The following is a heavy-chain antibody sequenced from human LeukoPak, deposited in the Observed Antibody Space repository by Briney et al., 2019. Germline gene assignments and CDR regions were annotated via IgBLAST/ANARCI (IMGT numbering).Heavy chain of an antibody. V-gene: IGHV4-4*07. CDR3: ARESPIVVVPAARLADQGYYFDY. J-gene: IGHJ4*02. Sequence: PSETLSLTCAVYGGSFSGYYWSWIRQPAGKGLEWIGRIYTSGSTNYNPSLKSRVTMSVDTSKNQFSLKLSSVTAADTAVYYCARESPIVVVPAARLADQGYYFDYWGQGTLVTVSS. CDR2: IYTSGST. D-gene: IGHD2-2*01. CDR1: GGSFSGYY.